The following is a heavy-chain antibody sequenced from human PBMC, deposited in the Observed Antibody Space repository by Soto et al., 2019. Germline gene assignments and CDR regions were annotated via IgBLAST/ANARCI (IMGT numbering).Heavy chain of an antibody. CDR1: GGSISSNY. V-gene: IGHV4-59*01. D-gene: IGHD6-13*01. CDR3: ARYRREAVAGYTLDN. J-gene: IGHJ4*02. CDR2: VYNSGST. Sequence: PSETLSLTCTVSGGSISSNYWTWIRQPPGKGQEWIGYVYNSGSTNYNPSLKSRVTISEDTSKSQFSLKVNSMTAADTAVYYCARYRREAVAGYTLDNWGQGILVTVSS.